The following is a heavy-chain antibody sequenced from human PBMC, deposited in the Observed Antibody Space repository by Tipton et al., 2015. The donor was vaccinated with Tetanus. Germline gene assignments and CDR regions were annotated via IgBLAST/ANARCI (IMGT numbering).Heavy chain of an antibody. CDR2: IYYNGGT. V-gene: IGHV4-59*01. J-gene: IGHJ4*02. CDR3: AREIVNSGYYSSKYYFDY. Sequence: GLVKPSGTLSLTCTVSGASISSSYWSWIRQPPGKGLEWIGSIYYNGGTNSNPSLKSRVAISVDTSRNQFSLRLTSVTAADTALYYCAREIVNSGYYSSKYYFDYWGQGTLVTVSS. CDR1: GASISSSY. D-gene: IGHD3-22*01.